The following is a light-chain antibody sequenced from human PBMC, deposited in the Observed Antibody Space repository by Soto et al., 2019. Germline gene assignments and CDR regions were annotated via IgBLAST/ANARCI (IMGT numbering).Light chain of an antibody. J-gene: IGKJ4*01. CDR3: QQRSNWPLT. CDR1: QSVSSY. Sequence: EIVLIQSPASLSLSPGERATLSCRASQSVSSYLAWYQQKPGQAPRLLIYAVSNRATGIPARFSGSGSGTDFTLTISSLEPEDIAVYYCQQRSNWPLTFGGGTKVDIK. CDR2: AVS. V-gene: IGKV3-11*01.